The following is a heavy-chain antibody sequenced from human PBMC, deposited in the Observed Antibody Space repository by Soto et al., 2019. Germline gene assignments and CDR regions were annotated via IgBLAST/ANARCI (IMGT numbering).Heavy chain of an antibody. CDR1: GFTFSSYA. CDR3: ARDSAGYSGYDNFDY. Sequence: GGSLRLSCAASGFTFSSYAMSWVRQAPGKGLEWVSAISGSGGSTYYADSVKGRFTISRDNAKNSLYLQMNSLRAEDTALYYCARDSAGYSGYDNFDYWGQGTLVTVSS. D-gene: IGHD5-12*01. CDR2: ISGSGGST. V-gene: IGHV3-23*01. J-gene: IGHJ4*02.